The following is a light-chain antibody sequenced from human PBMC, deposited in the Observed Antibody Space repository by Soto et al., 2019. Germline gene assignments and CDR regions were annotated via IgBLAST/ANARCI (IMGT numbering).Light chain of an antibody. CDR1: SSDVGPYNY. J-gene: IGLJ2*01. CDR3: SSYTTGSTVI. Sequence: QSVLTQPASVSGSPGQSITISCTGTSSDVGPYNYVSWYQQHPGKAPKVMIYEVSNRPSGVSNRFSGSKSGNTASLTISGLQAEDEADYYCSSYTTGSTVIFGGGTKVTVL. CDR2: EVS. V-gene: IGLV2-14*01.